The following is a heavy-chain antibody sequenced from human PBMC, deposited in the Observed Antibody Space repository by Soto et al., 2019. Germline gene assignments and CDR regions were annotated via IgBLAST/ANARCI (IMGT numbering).Heavy chain of an antibody. V-gene: IGHV2-26*01. Sequence: SGPTLVNPTATLTLTCTVSGFSLTTGKMGVSWIRQPPGKALEWLAHIFSDNERSYSTALQGRLTISKDTSGSQVVLSMTNVDPVDTATYYCARMNVDSYQFYYAMDVLGQGTTVTVSS. CDR1: GFSLTTGKMG. D-gene: IGHD4-17*01. CDR2: IFSDNER. J-gene: IGHJ6*02. CDR3: ARMNVDSYQFYYAMDV.